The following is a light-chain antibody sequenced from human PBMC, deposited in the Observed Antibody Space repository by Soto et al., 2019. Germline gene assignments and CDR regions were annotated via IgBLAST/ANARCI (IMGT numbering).Light chain of an antibody. CDR2: GAS. CDR3: QQYNTWPPIT. V-gene: IGKV3D-15*01. CDR1: QSVSNN. Sequence: IGLTQSPSALSLSPRESATLSCKDSQSVSNNYLAWYQQKPGQAPRLLIYGASNRATGIPDRFSGSGSGTEFTLTISSLQSADFAVYYCQQYNTWPPITFGQGTRLEIK. J-gene: IGKJ5*01.